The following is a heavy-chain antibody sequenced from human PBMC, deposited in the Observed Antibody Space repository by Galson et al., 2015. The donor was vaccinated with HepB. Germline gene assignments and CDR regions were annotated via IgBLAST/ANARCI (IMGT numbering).Heavy chain of an antibody. CDR1: GFTFSNAW. CDR3: TTDPGDSGWYYYYYGMDV. CDR2: IKSKTDGGTT. D-gene: IGHD6-19*01. Sequence: SLRLSCAASGFTFSNAWMSWVRQTPGKGLEWVGRIKSKTDGGTTDYAAPVKGRFTISRDDSKNTLYLQMNSLKTEDTAVYYCTTDPGDSGWYYYYYGMDVWGQGTTVTVSS. J-gene: IGHJ6*02. V-gene: IGHV3-15*01.